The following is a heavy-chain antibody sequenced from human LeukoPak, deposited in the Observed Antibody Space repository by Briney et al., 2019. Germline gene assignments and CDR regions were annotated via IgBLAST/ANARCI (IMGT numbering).Heavy chain of an antibody. J-gene: IGHJ4*02. CDR3: ARGSLRYCSGGSCHYFDY. V-gene: IGHV1-69*01. CDR1: GGTFSSYA. CDR2: IIPIFGTA. D-gene: IGHD2-15*01. Sequence: SVKVSCKASGGTFSSYAISWVRQAPGQGLEWMGGIIPIFGTANYAQKFQGRVTITADESTSTAYMELSSLRSEDTAVYDCARGSLRYCSGGSCHYFDYWGQGTLVTVSS.